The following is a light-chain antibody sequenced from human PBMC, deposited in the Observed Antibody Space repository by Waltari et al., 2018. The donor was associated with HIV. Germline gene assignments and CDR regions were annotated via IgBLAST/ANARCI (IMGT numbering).Light chain of an antibody. CDR3: QYYGTSPTS. J-gene: IGKJ2*01. CDR1: QSVSRNY. CDR2: DSS. Sequence: DIVLTQSPGTLSLSPGERATLSCRASQSVSRNYSAWYQQTPGQAPRLLIYDSSTRATGIPDRFSASGSGTDFTLTINRLEPEDFALYFCQYYGTSPTSFGQGTKLEIK. V-gene: IGKV3-20*01.